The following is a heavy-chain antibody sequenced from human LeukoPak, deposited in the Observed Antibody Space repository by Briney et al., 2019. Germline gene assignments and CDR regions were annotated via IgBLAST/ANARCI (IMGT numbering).Heavy chain of an antibody. Sequence: SVKVSCKASGGTFSSYAISWVRQAPGQGLEWMGGIIPIFGTASYAQKFQGRVTITTDESTSTAYMELSSLRSEDTAVYYCARGGCSSTSCYVFWFDPWGQGTLVTVSS. J-gene: IGHJ5*02. CDR3: ARGGCSSTSCYVFWFDP. D-gene: IGHD2-2*01. V-gene: IGHV1-69*05. CDR1: GGTFSSYA. CDR2: IIPIFGTA.